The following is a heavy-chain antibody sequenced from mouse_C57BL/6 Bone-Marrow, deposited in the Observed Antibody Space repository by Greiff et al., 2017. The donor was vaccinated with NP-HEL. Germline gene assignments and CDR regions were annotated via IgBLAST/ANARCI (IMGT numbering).Heavy chain of an antibody. Sequence: QVHLKQSGAELVRPGASVTLSCKASGYTFTDYEMHWVKQTPVHGLEWIGAIDPETGGTAYNQKFKGKAILTADKSSITAYMELRSLTSEDSAVYYCTRWDTLYYYAMDYWGQGTSVTVSS. CDR3: TRWDTLYYYAMDY. D-gene: IGHD4-1*01. CDR2: IDPETGGT. V-gene: IGHV1-15*01. J-gene: IGHJ4*01. CDR1: GYTFTDYE.